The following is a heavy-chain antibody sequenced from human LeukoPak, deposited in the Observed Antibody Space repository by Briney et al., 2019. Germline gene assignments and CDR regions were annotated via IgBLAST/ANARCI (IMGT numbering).Heavy chain of an antibody. CDR2: FNPEHTET. CDR1: GYSLSDLS. J-gene: IGHJ5*02. D-gene: IGHD5-12*01. Sequence: ASVNVSFKVSGYSLSDLSLQWVRQAPGQGLEWMGGFNPEHTETIYSQKFQGRVTLTEDTSTDTAYMELSSLRSEDTAMYFCAQQKAGYSGSPSWFDPWGQGTLVTVSS. CDR3: AQQKAGYSGSPSWFDP. V-gene: IGHV1-24*01.